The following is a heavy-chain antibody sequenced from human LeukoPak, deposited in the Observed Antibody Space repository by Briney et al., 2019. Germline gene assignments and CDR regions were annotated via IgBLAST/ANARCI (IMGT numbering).Heavy chain of an antibody. CDR1: GLTFSNYN. CDR2: ISSAGSTI. J-gene: IGHJ4*02. CDR3: TRATYPRVLDY. V-gene: IGHV3-48*01. Sequence: GGSLRLSCAASGLTFSNYNMNWVRQAPGKGLEWVSYISSAGSTIYYADSVKGRFTISRDNAENSLYLQMNSLRAEDTAVYYCTRATYPRVLDYWGQGTLVTVSS.